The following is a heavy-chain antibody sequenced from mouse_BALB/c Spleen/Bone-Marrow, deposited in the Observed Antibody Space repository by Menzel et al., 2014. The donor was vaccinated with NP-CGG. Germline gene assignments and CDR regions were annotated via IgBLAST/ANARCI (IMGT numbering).Heavy chain of an antibody. J-gene: IGHJ4*01. CDR3: ASGVYYAMDY. CDR2: IYPVSAST. Sequence: QVQLKQSGPERVKPGTSVTLSCKASGYNFTSYWVNWVKLRPGQGLEWIGDIYPVSASTNNNEKFRSKATLTVDTSSSTAYMQLSNLASDDSALYYCASGVYYAMDYWGQGTSVTVSS. V-gene: IGHV1-55*01. CDR1: GYNFTSYW.